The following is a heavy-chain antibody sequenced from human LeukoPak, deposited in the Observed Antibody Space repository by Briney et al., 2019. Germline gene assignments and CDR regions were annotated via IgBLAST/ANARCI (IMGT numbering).Heavy chain of an antibody. CDR3: ARHRYFYFDL. V-gene: IGHV3-7*01. J-gene: IGHJ4*02. Sequence: PGGSLRLSCAASGFTFSLHYMGWGHQTPGKGLEWVANIKEDGTDTFYVDSVKGRFTISKDNAKNSVYLQMNSLRAEDTAVYYCARHRYFYFDLWGQGTLVTVSS. D-gene: IGHD1-1*01. CDR2: IKEDGTDT. CDR1: GFTFSLHY.